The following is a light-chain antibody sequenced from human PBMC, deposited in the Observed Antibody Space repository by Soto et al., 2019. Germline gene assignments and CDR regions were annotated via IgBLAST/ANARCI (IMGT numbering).Light chain of an antibody. CDR3: QQYDDYPWT. CDR1: QSISSW. J-gene: IGKJ1*01. CDR2: KAS. V-gene: IGKV1-5*03. Sequence: DIQMTQSPSTLPASVLDIVTITCRASQSISSWLAWYQQKPGKAPKLLIYKASSLESGAPSRFSGTGSGTEFTLTISSLQPDDFATYYCQQYDDYPWTFGQGTKVDIK.